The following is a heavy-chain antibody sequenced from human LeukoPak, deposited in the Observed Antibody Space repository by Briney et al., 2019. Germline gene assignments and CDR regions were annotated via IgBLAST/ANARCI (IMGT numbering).Heavy chain of an antibody. J-gene: IGHJ3*02. V-gene: IGHV3-21*01. CDR1: GFTFSSYS. CDR3: ARDRGREAVAGTRDAFDI. Sequence: GSLRLSCAASGFTFSSYSMNWVRQAPGEGLEWVSSISSSSSYIYYADSVKGRFTISRDNSKTTLFLQMNTLRTEDTAVYYCARDRGREAVAGTRDAFDIWGQGTIVMVSS. CDR2: ISSSSSYI. D-gene: IGHD6-19*01.